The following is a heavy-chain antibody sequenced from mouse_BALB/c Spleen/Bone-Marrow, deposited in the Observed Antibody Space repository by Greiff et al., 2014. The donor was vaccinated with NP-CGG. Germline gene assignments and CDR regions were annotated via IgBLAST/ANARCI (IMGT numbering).Heavy chain of an antibody. CDR1: GYIFTSYW. CDR3: ARSGYDGFAY. Sequence: QVQLKESGAELVKPGASVKLSCKASGYIFTSYWMHWVKQRPGQGLEWIGEINPSNGRTNYNEKFKSKATLTVDKSSSTAYMQLSSLTSEDSAVYYCARSGYDGFAYWGQGTLVTVSA. V-gene: IGHV1S81*02. J-gene: IGHJ3*01. CDR2: INPSNGRT. D-gene: IGHD2-2*01.